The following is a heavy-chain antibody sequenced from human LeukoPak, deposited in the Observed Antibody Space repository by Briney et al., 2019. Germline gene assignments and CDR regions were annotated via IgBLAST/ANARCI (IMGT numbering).Heavy chain of an antibody. CDR2: IIPIFGTA. CDR1: GGTFSSYA. D-gene: IGHD3-22*01. V-gene: IGHV1-69*13. CDR3: ARGPPMYYYDSSGYYYPDY. J-gene: IGHJ4*02. Sequence: SVKVSCKDSGGTFSSYAISWVRQAPGQGLEWMGGIIPIFGTANYAQKFQGRVSIPADEPTSTAYMELSSLRSEDTAVYYCARGPPMYYYDSSGYYYPDYWGQGTLVTVSS.